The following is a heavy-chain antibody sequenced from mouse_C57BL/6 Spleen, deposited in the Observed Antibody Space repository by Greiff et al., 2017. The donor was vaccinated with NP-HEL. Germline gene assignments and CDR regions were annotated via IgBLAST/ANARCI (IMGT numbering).Heavy chain of an antibody. V-gene: IGHV1-26*01. CDR2: INPNNGGT. D-gene: IGHD1-1*01. Sequence: EVQLQQSGPELVKPGASVKISCKASGYTFTDYYMNWVKQSHGKSLEWIGDINPNNGGTSYNQKFKGKATLTVDKSSSTAYMELRSLTSEYSAVYYCARRGFGSSPFAYWGQGTLVTVSA. CDR1: GYTFTDYY. J-gene: IGHJ3*01. CDR3: ARRGFGSSPFAY.